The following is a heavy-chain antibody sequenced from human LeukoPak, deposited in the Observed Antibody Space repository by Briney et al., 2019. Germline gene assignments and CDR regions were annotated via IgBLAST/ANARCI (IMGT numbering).Heavy chain of an antibody. J-gene: IGHJ4*02. D-gene: IGHD4-11*01. CDR2: ISSSSSYI. V-gene: IGHV3-21*01. Sequence: PGGSLRLSCAASGFMFDEYTMHWVRQAPGKGLEWVSSISSSSSYIYYADSVKGRFTISRDNAKNSLYLQMNSLRAEDTAVYYCARRSDSSYDYWGQGTLVTVSS. CDR3: ARRSDSSYDY. CDR1: GFMFDEYT.